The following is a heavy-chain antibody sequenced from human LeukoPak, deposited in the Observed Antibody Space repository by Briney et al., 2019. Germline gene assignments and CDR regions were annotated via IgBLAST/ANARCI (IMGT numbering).Heavy chain of an antibody. Sequence: SETLSLTCTVSGESISGFYWTWIRQPPGKGLEWIGYIYYSGSTNYNPSLKSRVTISVDTSKNQFSLKLSSVTAADTAVYYCARDSGYYDSSGYYDLYYYYYMDVWGKGTTVTVSS. D-gene: IGHD3-22*01. CDR1: GESISGFY. J-gene: IGHJ6*03. CDR2: IYYSGST. CDR3: ARDSGYYDSSGYYDLYYYYYMDV. V-gene: IGHV4-59*12.